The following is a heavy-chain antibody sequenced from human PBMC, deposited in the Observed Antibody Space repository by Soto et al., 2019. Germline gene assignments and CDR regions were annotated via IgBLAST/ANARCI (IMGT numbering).Heavy chain of an antibody. D-gene: IGHD2-2*01. CDR3: ARGDGYCSSTSCYLWFDP. Sequence: QVQLQESGPGLVKPSETLSLTCTVSGGSISSYYWSRIRQPPGKGLEWIGYIYYSGSTNYNPSLKSRVTISVDTSKNQFSLKLSSVTAADTAVYYCARGDGYCSSTSCYLWFDPWGQGTLVIVSS. CDR1: GGSISSYY. CDR2: IYYSGST. V-gene: IGHV4-59*01. J-gene: IGHJ5*02.